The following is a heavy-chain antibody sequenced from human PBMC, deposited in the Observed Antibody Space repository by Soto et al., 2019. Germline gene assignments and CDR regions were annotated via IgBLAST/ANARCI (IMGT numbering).Heavy chain of an antibody. V-gene: IGHV4-39*01. D-gene: IGHD2-21*02. J-gene: IGHJ4*02. CDR2: IYYSGRT. CDR1: GESISSGSYY. CDR3: ARQRTTVVTQAYFDH. Sequence: PSETLSLTCIVSGESISSGSYYWGWIRQPPGKGLEWIGSIYYSGRTYYNPSFKSRVTISIDTSKNQLSLKLSSVTATDTAVYYCARQRTTVVTQAYFDHWGQGALVTVSS.